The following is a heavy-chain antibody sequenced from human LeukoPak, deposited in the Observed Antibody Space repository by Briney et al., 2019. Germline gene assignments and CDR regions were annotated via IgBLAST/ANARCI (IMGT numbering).Heavy chain of an antibody. J-gene: IGHJ3*02. D-gene: IGHD6-19*01. Sequence: GGSLRLSCAASGFTFSDYYMSWIRQAPGKGLEWVSYISSSGGTKYYADSVRGRFTISRDNSKNSLYLQMNSLKTEDTAFYYCAKEGSSGWLDAFDIWGQGTMVTVSS. CDR1: GFTFSDYY. CDR3: AKEGSSGWLDAFDI. V-gene: IGHV3-11*01. CDR2: ISSSGGTK.